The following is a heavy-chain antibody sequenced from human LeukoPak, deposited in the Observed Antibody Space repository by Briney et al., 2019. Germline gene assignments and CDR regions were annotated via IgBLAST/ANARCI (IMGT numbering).Heavy chain of an antibody. J-gene: IGHJ6*03. Sequence: SETLSLTCTVFGDSISGYYWNWIRQPAGKGLEWLGRIYSSGSANSNPSLRSRVTMSVDTSKNQFSLNLSSVTAADTAVYYCARVPYSSSGLSYYYYYMDVWGKGTTVTVSS. CDR2: IYSSGSA. CDR3: ARVPYSSSGLSYYYYYMDV. V-gene: IGHV4-4*07. D-gene: IGHD6-6*01. CDR1: GDSISGYY.